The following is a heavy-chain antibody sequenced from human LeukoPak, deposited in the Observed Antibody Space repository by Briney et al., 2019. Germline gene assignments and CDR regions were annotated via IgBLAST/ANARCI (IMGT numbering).Heavy chain of an antibody. CDR3: ATPTPRYSYGSGDY. D-gene: IGHD5-18*01. CDR2: SDPEDGET. CDR1: GYTLTELS. V-gene: IGHV1-24*01. J-gene: IGHJ4*02. Sequence: ASVKVSCKVSGYTLTELSMHWVRQAPGKGLEWMGGSDPEDGETIYAQKFQGRVTMTEDTSTDTAYMELSSLRSEDTAVYYCATPTPRYSYGSGDYWGQGTLVTVSS.